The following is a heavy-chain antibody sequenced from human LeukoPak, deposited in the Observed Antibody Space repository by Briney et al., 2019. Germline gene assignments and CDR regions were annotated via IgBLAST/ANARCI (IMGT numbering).Heavy chain of an antibody. V-gene: IGHV4-39*01. CDR2: IYYSGST. CDR1: GGSISSRSYY. J-gene: IGHJ4*02. CDR3: VNYYDSSDYQQPNHFDY. Sequence: TSETLSLTCTVSGGSISSRSYYWGWIRQPPGKGLDWIGSIYYSGSTYYNPSLKSRFTISVDTSKNQFSLKLSSVTAADTAVYYCVNYYDSSDYQQPNHFDYWGQGTLVTVSS. D-gene: IGHD3-22*01.